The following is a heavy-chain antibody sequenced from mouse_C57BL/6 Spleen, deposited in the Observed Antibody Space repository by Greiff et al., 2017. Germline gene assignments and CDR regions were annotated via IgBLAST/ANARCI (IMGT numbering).Heavy chain of an antibody. CDR3: ARFPLYGNYDY. CDR2: INPNNGGT. V-gene: IGHV1-26*01. CDR1: GYTFTDYY. Sequence: EVQLQQSGPELVKPGASVKISCKASGYTFTDYYMNWVKQSHGKSLEWIGDINPNNGGTSYNQKFKGKATLTVDKSSSTAYMELRRLTSEDSAGEYSARFPLYGNYDYWGQGTTLTVSS. J-gene: IGHJ2*01. D-gene: IGHD2-1*01.